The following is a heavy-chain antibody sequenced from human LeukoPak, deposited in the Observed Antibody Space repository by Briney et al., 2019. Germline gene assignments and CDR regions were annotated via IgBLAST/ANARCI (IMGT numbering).Heavy chain of an antibody. CDR1: GYTFTSYD. Sequence: ASVKVSCKASGYTFTSYDINWVRQATGQGLEWMGWMNPNSGNTGYAHKFQGRLTMTRNTSISTAYLELSSLRSEDTAVYYCASGITIFEPHYGMDVWGQGTTVTVSS. CDR2: MNPNSGNT. J-gene: IGHJ6*02. D-gene: IGHD3-3*01. V-gene: IGHV1-8*01. CDR3: ASGITIFEPHYGMDV.